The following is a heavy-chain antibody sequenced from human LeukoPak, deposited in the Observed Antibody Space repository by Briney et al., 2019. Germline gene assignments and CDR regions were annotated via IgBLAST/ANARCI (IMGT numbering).Heavy chain of an antibody. V-gene: IGHV4-4*07. J-gene: IGHJ3*02. Sequence: SETLSLTCTVSGGSISSYYWSWIRQPAGKGLEWIGRIYTSGSTNYNPSLKSRVTMSVDTSKNQFSLKLSSVTAADTAVYYCARERCTNGVCYTPGGAFDIWGQGTMVTVSS. CDR1: GGSISSYY. CDR2: IYTSGST. CDR3: ARERCTNGVCYTPGGAFDI. D-gene: IGHD2-8*01.